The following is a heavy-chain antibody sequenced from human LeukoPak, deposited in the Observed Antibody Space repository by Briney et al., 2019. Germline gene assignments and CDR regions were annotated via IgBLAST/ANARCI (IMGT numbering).Heavy chain of an antibody. CDR3: ARGLGWSAINTNFDY. J-gene: IGHJ4*02. V-gene: IGHV3-21*01. D-gene: IGHD3-3*01. Sequence: GGSRRLSCAVSGFTFTSYSMNWVRQAPGKGLGWVSSISSSSRYIYYADSVKDRFTISRDKAKNSLDLQTSSLRAEDTAVYYCARGLGWSAINTNFDYWGQGTLVTVSS. CDR1: GFTFTSYS. CDR2: ISSSSRYI.